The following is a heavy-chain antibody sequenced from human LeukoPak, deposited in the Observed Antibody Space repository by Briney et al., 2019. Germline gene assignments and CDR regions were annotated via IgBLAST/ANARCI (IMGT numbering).Heavy chain of an antibody. Sequence: KPGGSLRLSCTASGFTLIKFGLSWVRQAPGKGLEWVASVHTTTTIAAGTTFYADSVKGRFTISGDSSKNTVYLQMNTLRVEDTAVYYCASDFPLYYYYMDVWGKGTTVTVSS. V-gene: IGHV3-48*01. J-gene: IGHJ6*03. CDR1: GFTLIKFG. CDR2: VHTTTTIAAGTT. CDR3: ASDFPLYYYYMDV.